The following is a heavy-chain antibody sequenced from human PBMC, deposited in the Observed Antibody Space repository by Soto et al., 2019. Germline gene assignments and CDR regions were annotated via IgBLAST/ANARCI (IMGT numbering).Heavy chain of an antibody. J-gene: IGHJ5*02. D-gene: IGHD3-3*01. CDR3: AIVYYDFWSGYFAWFDP. V-gene: IGHV4-31*02. CDR2: IYYSVST. Sequence: GXGLEWIGYIYYSVSTYYNPSLKSRVTISVDTSKNQFSLKLSSVTAADTAVYYCAIVYYDFWSGYFAWFDPWGQGTLVTVSS.